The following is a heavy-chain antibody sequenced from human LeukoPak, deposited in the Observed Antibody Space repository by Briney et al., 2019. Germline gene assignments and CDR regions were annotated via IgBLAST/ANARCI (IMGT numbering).Heavy chain of an antibody. CDR1: GASISSYY. CDR2: IYTTGDT. Sequence: PSETLSLTCTVSGASISSYYWSWIRQPPGKGLEWIGSIYTTGDTRYNPSLKSRVTISVDTSKNQFSLKLSSVTAADTAVYYCARATPVGGVRFDYWGQGTLVTVSS. V-gene: IGHV4-4*09. D-gene: IGHD3-16*01. CDR3: ARATPVGGVRFDY. J-gene: IGHJ4*02.